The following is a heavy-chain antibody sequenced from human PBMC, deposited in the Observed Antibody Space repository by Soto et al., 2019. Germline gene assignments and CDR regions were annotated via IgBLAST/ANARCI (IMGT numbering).Heavy chain of an antibody. CDR1: GFTFSSYA. CDR2: ISGTGDST. V-gene: IGHV3-23*01. J-gene: IGHJ4*02. Sequence: EVQLLESGGDLVQPGGSLRLSCVASGFTFSSYAMNWVRQAPGKGLEWVASISGTGDSTYYADSVKGRFTISRDNFANTLYLQMHSLRVDDTAVYYCSKDRGVRGDYWGQGTLVIVSS. D-gene: IGHD3-10*01. CDR3: SKDRGVRGDY.